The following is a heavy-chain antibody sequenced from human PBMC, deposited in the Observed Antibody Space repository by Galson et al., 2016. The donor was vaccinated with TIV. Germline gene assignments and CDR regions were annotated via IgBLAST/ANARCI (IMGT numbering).Heavy chain of an antibody. D-gene: IGHD6-19*01. CDR2: IIPVFGTS. V-gene: IGHV1-69*06. CDR3: ATRGQQWLAPYYYYGMDV. J-gene: IGHJ6*02. CDR1: GDTFSSYS. Sequence: SVKVSCKASGDTFSSYSISWVRQAPGQGLEWMGGIIPVFGTSNYAQKFQGRVTITADKSTSTAYVELTSLRSDDTAVYFCATRGQQWLAPYYYYGMDVWGQGTTVTVSS.